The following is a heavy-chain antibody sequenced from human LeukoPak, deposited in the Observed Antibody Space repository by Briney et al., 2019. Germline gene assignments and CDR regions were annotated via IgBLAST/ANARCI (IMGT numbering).Heavy chain of an antibody. CDR2: ISGSGDST. Sequence: PGGSLRLSCAASGFTFRSYAMSWVRQAPGKGLEWVSAISGSGDSTYYADSVKGRFTISRDNSKNTLYLQMNSLRAEDTAVYYCAKGSYYDSSGSFYFDYWGQGTLVTVSS. CDR3: AKGSYYDSSGSFYFDY. V-gene: IGHV3-23*01. D-gene: IGHD3-22*01. CDR1: GFTFRSYA. J-gene: IGHJ4*02.